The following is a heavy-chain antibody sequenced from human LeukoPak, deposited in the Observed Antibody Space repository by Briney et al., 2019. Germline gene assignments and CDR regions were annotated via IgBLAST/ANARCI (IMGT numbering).Heavy chain of an antibody. V-gene: IGHV4-59*12. CDR1: GDSISSYY. J-gene: IGHJ3*02. Sequence: PSETLSLTCTVSGDSISSYYWSWIRQSPGKGLEWIGYIYYSGSTNYNPSLKSRVTMSVDASKNQFSLKLSSVTAADTAVYYCARVRRRRVVPAAIGAFDIWGQGTMVTVSS. CDR2: IYYSGST. D-gene: IGHD2-2*01. CDR3: ARVRRRRVVPAAIGAFDI.